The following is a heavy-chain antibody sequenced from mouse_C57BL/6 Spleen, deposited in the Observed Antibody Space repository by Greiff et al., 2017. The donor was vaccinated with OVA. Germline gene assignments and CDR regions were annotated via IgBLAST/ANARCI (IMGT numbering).Heavy chain of an antibody. CDR2: ISYDGSN. D-gene: IGHD2-4*01. J-gene: IGHJ3*01. Sequence: EVQLVESGPGLVKPSQSLSLTCSVTGYSITSGYYWNWIRQFPGNKLEWMGYISYDGSNNYNPSLKNRISITRDTSKNQFFLKLNSVTTEDTASYYCARENGYDYDWFAYWGQGTLVTVSA. V-gene: IGHV3-6*01. CDR3: ARENGYDYDWFAY. CDR1: GYSITSGYY.